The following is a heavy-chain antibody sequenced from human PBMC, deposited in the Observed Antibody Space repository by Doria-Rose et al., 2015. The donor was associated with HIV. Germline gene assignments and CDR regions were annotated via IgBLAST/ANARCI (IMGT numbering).Heavy chain of an antibody. CDR2: IFSDDER. Sequence: QESGPVLVKPTETLTLTCTVSGVSLSSPGMGVSWIRQPPGKALEWLANIFSDDERSYKTSLKSRLTISGGTSKSQLVLTMTDMYPVDTATYYCARIKISRCYHRYYLDFWGQGTLVIVSA. J-gene: IGHJ4*02. CDR3: ARIKISRCYHRYYLDF. CDR1: GVSLSSPGMG. V-gene: IGHV2-26*01. D-gene: IGHD6-13*01.